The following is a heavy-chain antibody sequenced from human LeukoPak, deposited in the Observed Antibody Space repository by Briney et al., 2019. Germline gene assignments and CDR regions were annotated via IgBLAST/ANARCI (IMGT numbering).Heavy chain of an antibody. CDR2: IRSSNDYI. Sequence: PGGSLRLSSAASGFTFSIYSMNWVRQAPGKGLEWVSSIRSSNDYIYYADSVKGRFTISRDNAKNSLYLHMNSLRAEDTAVYYCARDKEGDSSWYPFDYWGQGTLVTVSS. CDR1: GFTFSIYS. CDR3: ARDKEGDSSWYPFDY. D-gene: IGHD6-13*01. J-gene: IGHJ4*02. V-gene: IGHV3-21*01.